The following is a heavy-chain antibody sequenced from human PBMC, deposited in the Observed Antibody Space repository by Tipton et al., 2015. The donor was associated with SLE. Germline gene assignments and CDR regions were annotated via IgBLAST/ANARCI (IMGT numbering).Heavy chain of an antibody. V-gene: IGHV4-59*01. CDR2: IYYSGST. D-gene: IGHD2-15*01. J-gene: IGHJ3*02. CDR1: GGSISSYY. CDR3: ARVRYCSGGSCYSGDAFDI. Sequence: TLSLTCTVSGGSISSYYWSWIRQPPGKGLEWIGYIYYSGSTNYNPSLKSRVTISVDTSTNQFSLKLSSVTAADTAVYYCARVRYCSGGSCYSGDAFDIWGQGTMVTVSS.